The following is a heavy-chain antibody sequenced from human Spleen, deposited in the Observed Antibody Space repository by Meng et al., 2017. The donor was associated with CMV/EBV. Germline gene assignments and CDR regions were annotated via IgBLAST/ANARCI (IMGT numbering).Heavy chain of an antibody. Sequence: GESLKISCAASGFTFSKYAMQWVRQAPGKGLEWVAFTSSDGKNQDYADSVKGRFTISRDNSKNSLYLHMNNLRAEDTAVYYCARQVARLDYWGQGTLVTVSS. CDR1: GFTFSKYA. D-gene: IGHD6-25*01. J-gene: IGHJ4*02. CDR3: ARQVARLDY. V-gene: IGHV3-30*04. CDR2: TSSDGKNQ.